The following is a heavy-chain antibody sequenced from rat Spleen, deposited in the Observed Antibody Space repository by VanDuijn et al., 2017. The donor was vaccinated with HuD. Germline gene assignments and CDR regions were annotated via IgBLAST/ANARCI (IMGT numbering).Heavy chain of an antibody. Sequence: EVQLVESGGGLVQPGRSLKLSCAASGFSFSDYAMAWVRQAPKKGLEWVASISTGGGNTYYPDSVKGRFTISRDNAKSTLYLQMTSLRSEDTAIYYCTKNWDYWGQGVMVTVSS. CDR1: GFSFSDYA. CDR2: ISTGGGNT. V-gene: IGHV5S23*01. CDR3: TKNWDY. D-gene: IGHD3-6*01. J-gene: IGHJ2*01.